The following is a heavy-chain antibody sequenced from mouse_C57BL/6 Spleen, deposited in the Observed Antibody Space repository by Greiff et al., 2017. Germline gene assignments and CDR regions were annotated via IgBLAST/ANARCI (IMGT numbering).Heavy chain of an antibody. CDR1: GFSLTSYG. V-gene: IGHV2-6*03. J-gene: IGHJ4*01. CDR2: IWSDGST. Sequence: VQLVESGPGLVAPSQSLSITCTVSGFSLTSYGVHWVRQPPGKGLEWLVVIWSDGSTTYNSALKSRLSISKDNSKSQVFLKMNSLQTDDTAMYYCAIITTVVDGYAMDYWGQGTSVTVSS. D-gene: IGHD1-1*01. CDR3: AIITTVVDGYAMDY.